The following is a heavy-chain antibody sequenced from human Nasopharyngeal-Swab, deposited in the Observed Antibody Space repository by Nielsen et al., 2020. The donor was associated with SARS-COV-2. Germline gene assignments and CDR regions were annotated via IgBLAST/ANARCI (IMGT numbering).Heavy chain of an antibody. CDR1: GFTFSSYA. V-gene: IGHV3-23*01. D-gene: IGHD6-13*01. J-gene: IGHJ6*02. CDR3: AKGTRGQELVPGYYYGMDV. CDR2: ISGSGGST. Sequence: GGSLRLSCAASGFTFSSYAMSWVRQAPGKGLEWVSAISGSGGSTYYADSVKGRFTISRDNSKNTLYLQMNSLRAEDTAVYYCAKGTRGQELVPGYYYGMDVWGQGTTVTVSS.